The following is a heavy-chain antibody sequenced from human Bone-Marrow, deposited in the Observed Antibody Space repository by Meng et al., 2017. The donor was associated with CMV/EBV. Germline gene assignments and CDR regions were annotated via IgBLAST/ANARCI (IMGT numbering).Heavy chain of an antibody. CDR2: IYHSGST. D-gene: IGHD3-3*01. Sequence: SETLSLTCTVSGYSISSGYYWGWIRQPPGKGLEWIGSIYHSGSTYYNPSLKSRVTISVDTSKNQFSLKLSSVTAADTAVCYCARYYDFWSGYSYGMDVWGQGTTVTVSS. V-gene: IGHV4-38-2*02. CDR3: ARYYDFWSGYSYGMDV. CDR1: GYSISSGYY. J-gene: IGHJ6*02.